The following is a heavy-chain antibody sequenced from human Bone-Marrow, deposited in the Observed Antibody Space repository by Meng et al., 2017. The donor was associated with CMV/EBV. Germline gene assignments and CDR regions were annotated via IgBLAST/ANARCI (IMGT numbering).Heavy chain of an antibody. CDR1: GFTFDDYA. CDR2: ISWNSGSI. J-gene: IGHJ2*01. Sequence: GGSLRLSCAASGFTFDDYAMHWVRQAPGKGLEWVSGISWNSGSIGYADSVKGRFTISRDNAKNSLYLQMNSLRAEDTAVYFCARDRRVVRSWYFDLWGRGTLVTVSS. CDR3: ARDRRVVRSWYFDL. V-gene: IGHV3-9*01. D-gene: IGHD6-6*01.